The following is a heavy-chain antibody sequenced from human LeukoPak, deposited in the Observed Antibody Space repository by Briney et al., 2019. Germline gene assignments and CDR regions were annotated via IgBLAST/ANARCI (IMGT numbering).Heavy chain of an antibody. V-gene: IGHV3-21*01. CDR3: ARDQDGGYMFDY. CDR1: GFTFSSYS. Sequence: GGSLRLSCAASGFTFSSYSMNWVRQAPGKGLEWVSSISSSSSYIYYADSVKGRFTISRDNAKNSLYLQINSLRAEDTAVYYCARDQDGGYMFDYWGQGTLVTVSS. J-gene: IGHJ4*02. D-gene: IGHD5-12*01. CDR2: ISSSSSYI.